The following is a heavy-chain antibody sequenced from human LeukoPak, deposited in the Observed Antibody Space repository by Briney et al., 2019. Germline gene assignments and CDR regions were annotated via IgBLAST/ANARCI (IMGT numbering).Heavy chain of an antibody. Sequence: GRSLRLSCAASGFIFSSYAMHWVRQAPGKGLEWVAVISYDGSNKDYADSVKGRFTISRDNSKDTLYLQMNSLRGEDTAVYYCARRNWNLDYWGQGTLVTVSS. CDR3: ARRNWNLDY. CDR1: GFIFSSYA. CDR2: ISYDGSNK. D-gene: IGHD1-1*01. J-gene: IGHJ4*02. V-gene: IGHV3-30*01.